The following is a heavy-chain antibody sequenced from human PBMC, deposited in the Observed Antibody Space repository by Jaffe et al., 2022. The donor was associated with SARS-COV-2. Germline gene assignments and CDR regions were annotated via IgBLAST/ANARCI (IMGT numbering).Heavy chain of an antibody. CDR2: INHSGST. D-gene: IGHD3-16*01. CDR1: GGSFSGYY. J-gene: IGHJ4*02. CDR3: ARGGGPPQYYFDY. V-gene: IGHV4-34*01. Sequence: QVQLQQWGAGLLKPSETLSLTCAVYGGSFSGYYWSWIRQPPGKGLEWIGEINHSGSTNYNPSLKSRVTISVDTSKNQFSLKLSSVTAADTAVYYCARGGGPPQYYFDYWGQGTLVTVSS.